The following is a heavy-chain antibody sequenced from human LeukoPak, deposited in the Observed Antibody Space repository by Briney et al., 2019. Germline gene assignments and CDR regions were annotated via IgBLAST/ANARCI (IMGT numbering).Heavy chain of an antibody. CDR2: IYYSGTT. V-gene: IGHV4-39*07. J-gene: IGHJ4*02. CDR1: GDSISTSSFC. CDR3: ARFNSGSYQHYFDY. Sequence: SETLALTCTVSGDSISTSSFCWGWIRQPPGGGLEWIGSIYYSGTTYYNPSLKSRVTISVDTSKNQFSLKLTSVTAADTAVYYCARFNSGSYQHYFDYWGQGTLVTVSS. D-gene: IGHD1-26*01.